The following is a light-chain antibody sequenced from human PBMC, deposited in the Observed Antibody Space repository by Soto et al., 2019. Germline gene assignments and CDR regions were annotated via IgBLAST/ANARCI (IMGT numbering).Light chain of an antibody. V-gene: IGLV4-69*01. CDR2: VNSDGSH. J-gene: IGLJ3*02. Sequence: QLVLTQSPSASASLGASVKLTCTLSSGHSSYAIAWHQQQPEKGPRYLVKVNSDGSHSKGDGTPDRFSGSSSGAEHYLTISSLQSEDEADYYCQTWGTGIWVFGGGTKLTVL. CDR3: QTWGTGIWV. CDR1: SGHSSYA.